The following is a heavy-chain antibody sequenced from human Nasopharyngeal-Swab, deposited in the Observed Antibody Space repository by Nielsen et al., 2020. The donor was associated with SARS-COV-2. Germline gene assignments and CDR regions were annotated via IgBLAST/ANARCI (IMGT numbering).Heavy chain of an antibody. CDR2: ISGSGGDT. Sequence: GESLKISCAASGFIFSDFYMSWVRQSPGKVLEWVAYISGSGGDTTYADSVKGRFTVSRDNAKNSLYLQMNSLRAEDTAVYYCARDGATVIGYYYYYMDVWGKGTTVTVSS. V-gene: IGHV3-11*06. CDR1: GFIFSDFY. CDR3: ARDGATVIGYYYYYMDV. J-gene: IGHJ6*03. D-gene: IGHD4-11*01.